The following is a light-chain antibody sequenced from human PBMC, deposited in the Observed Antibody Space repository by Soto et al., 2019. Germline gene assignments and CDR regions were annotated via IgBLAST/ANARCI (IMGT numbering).Light chain of an antibody. CDR2: GAS. V-gene: IGKV3-20*01. Sequence: ESVLPQYPGTLSLSPGERATLSCRASQSVSSSALAWYQQKPGQAPRRLIYGASSRATGIPDRFSGSGSGTDFTLTISRLEPEDFAVYYCQYYGTSPQTFGQGTKVDI. CDR3: QYYGTSPQT. CDR1: QSVSSSA. J-gene: IGKJ1*01.